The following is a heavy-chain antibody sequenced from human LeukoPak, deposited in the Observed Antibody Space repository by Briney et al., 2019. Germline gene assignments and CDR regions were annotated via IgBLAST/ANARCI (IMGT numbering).Heavy chain of an antibody. D-gene: IGHD3-9*01. CDR1: GYTFTSYG. J-gene: IGHJ4*02. CDR2: ISAYNGNT. CDR3: ARDHPPDLTGYPSYFDY. V-gene: IGHV1-18*01. Sequence: ASVKVSCKASGYTFTSYGIGWVRQAPGQGLEWMGWISAYNGNTNYAQKLQGRVTMTTDTSTSTAYMELRSLRSDDTAVYYCARDHPPDLTGYPSYFDYWGQGTLVTVSS.